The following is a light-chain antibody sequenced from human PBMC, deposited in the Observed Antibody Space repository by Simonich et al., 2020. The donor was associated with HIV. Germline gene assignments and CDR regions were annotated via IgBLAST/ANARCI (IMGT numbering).Light chain of an antibody. Sequence: VLTQPPSASGTPGQRVTISCSGSISNIGSNNVYRYQQKAGQAPVMVVYDDNDRPSGIPERFSGSNSGNTATLSISRVEAGVEADYYCQVWDSSSDHVVFGGGTKLTVL. CDR3: QVWDSSSDHVV. CDR2: DDN. J-gene: IGLJ3*02. CDR1: ISNIGSNN. V-gene: IGLV3-21*02.